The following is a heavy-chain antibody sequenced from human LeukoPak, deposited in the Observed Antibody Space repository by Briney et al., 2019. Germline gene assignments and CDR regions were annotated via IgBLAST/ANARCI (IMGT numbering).Heavy chain of an antibody. CDR2: INHSGST. Sequence: PSETLSLTCAVYGGSFSGYYWSWIRQPPGKGLEWIGEINHSGSTNYNPSLKSRVTISVGTSKNQFSLKLSSVTAADTAVYYCASLTYCSSTSCYVFSDYWGQGTLVTVSS. D-gene: IGHD2-2*01. J-gene: IGHJ4*02. V-gene: IGHV4-34*01. CDR1: GGSFSGYY. CDR3: ASLTYCSSTSCYVFSDY.